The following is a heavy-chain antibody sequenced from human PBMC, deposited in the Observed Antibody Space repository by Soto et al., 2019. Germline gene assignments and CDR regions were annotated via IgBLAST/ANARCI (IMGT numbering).Heavy chain of an antibody. V-gene: IGHV4-34*01. CDR1: GWHFSDYY. D-gene: IGHD6-19*01. J-gene: IGHJ6*02. CDR3: GRGGSSWYFYYYGMDV. Sequence: SETLSLTCAFYGWHFSDYYWSWIRQPPGKGLEWIGEINHSGSTNYNPSLKSRVTISVDTSKNQFSLKLSSVTAADTAVYYCGRGGSSWYFYYYGMDVWGQGTTVTVSS. CDR2: INHSGST.